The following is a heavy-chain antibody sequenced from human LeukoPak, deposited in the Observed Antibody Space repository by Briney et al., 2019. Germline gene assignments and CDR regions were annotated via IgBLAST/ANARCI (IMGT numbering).Heavy chain of an antibody. CDR3: ARTMDSSSQTDYYYYYMDV. CDR2: IYYSGST. D-gene: IGHD6-13*01. V-gene: IGHV4-39*01. CDR1: GGSISSSSYY. J-gene: IGHJ6*03. Sequence: SETLSLTCTVSGGSISSSSYYWGWIRQPPGKGLEWIGSIYYSGSTYYNPSLKSRVTISVDTSKNQFSLKLSSVTATDTAVYYCARTMDSSSQTDYYYYYMDVWGKGTTVTVSS.